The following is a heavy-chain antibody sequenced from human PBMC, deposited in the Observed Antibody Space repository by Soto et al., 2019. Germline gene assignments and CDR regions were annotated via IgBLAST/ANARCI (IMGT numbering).Heavy chain of an antibody. CDR3: AAGMITFGGVICRIDACDI. Sequence: EVQLVESGGGLVNPGGSLRLSCAASGFTFSSYSMNWVRQAPGKGLEWVSSISSSSSYIYYADSVKGRFTISRDNAKNSLYLQMNSLRAEDTAVYYCAAGMITFGGVICRIDACDIWGQGTMVTVSS. CDR1: GFTFSSYS. V-gene: IGHV3-21*01. J-gene: IGHJ3*02. D-gene: IGHD3-16*02. CDR2: ISSSSSYI.